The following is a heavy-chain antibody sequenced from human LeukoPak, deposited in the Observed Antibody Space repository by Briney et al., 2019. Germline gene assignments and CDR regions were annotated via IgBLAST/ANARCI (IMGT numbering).Heavy chain of an antibody. CDR1: GFTFSSYA. CDR3: SSYSSTLDV. V-gene: IGHV3-23*01. D-gene: IGHD6-13*01. CDR2: ISGSGGST. J-gene: IGHJ6*02. Sequence: GGSLRLSCAASGFTFSSYAMSWVRQAPAKGLDWVSGISGSGGSTYYADSVKGRFTISRDNSKNTLCLQMNSLRAEDTAVYYCSSYSSTLDVWGQGTTVTVSS.